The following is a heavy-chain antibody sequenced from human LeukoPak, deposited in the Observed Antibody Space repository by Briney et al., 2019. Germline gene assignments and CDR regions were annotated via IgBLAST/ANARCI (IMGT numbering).Heavy chain of an antibody. Sequence: PSETLSLTCTVSGGSISSYYWSWIRQPPGTGLEWIGYIYYSGSTNYNPSLKSRVTISVDTSKNQFSLKLSSATAADTAVYYCARSPSCGDSLDYWGQGTLVTVSS. J-gene: IGHJ4*02. CDR3: ARSPSCGDSLDY. V-gene: IGHV4-59*01. CDR1: GGSISSYY. CDR2: IYYSGST. D-gene: IGHD4-17*01.